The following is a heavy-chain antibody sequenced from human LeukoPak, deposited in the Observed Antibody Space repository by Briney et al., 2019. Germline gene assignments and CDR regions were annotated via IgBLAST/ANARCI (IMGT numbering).Heavy chain of an antibody. J-gene: IGHJ4*02. CDR1: GGSISSRSHY. Sequence: SETLSLTCSVSGGSISSRSHYWGWIRQSPGKGLGWIGSIYYSGTTFYNPSLQSRVSISVDTSRNQFSLRLNSVTAADTAVYYCARRNDYDFWSGNQYYFDYWGQGTLVTVSS. V-gene: IGHV4-39*01. CDR3: ARRNDYDFWSGNQYYFDY. CDR2: IYYSGTT. D-gene: IGHD3-3*01.